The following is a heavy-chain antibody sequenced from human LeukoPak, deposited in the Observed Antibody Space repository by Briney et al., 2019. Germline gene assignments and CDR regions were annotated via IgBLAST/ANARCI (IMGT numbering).Heavy chain of an antibody. V-gene: IGHV3-74*01. CDR1: GFTFTNNW. J-gene: IGHJ3*01. Sequence: PVGSLRLSCAASGFTFTNNWMHWVRQAPTRGLVWVSRISHDGSSTNYADSVKGRFTISRDNTKNTLYLQMNSLRADDTAVYYCARVSGGAFDVWGQGTLVTVSS. D-gene: IGHD2-15*01. CDR3: ARVSGGAFDV. CDR2: ISHDGSST.